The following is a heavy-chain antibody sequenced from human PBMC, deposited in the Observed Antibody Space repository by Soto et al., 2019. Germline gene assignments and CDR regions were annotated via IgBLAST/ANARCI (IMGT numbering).Heavy chain of an antibody. CDR1: GYSISSGYY. V-gene: IGHV4-38-2*02. Sequence: PSETLSLTCAVSGYSISSGYYWGWIRQPPGKGLEWIGSIYHSGSTYYNPSLKSRVTISVDTSKNQFSLKLSSVTAADTAVYYCARERGLGIVVVTAIPSQYYFDYWGQGTLVTV. CDR3: ARERGLGIVVVTAIPSQYYFDY. J-gene: IGHJ4*02. CDR2: IYHSGST. D-gene: IGHD2-21*02.